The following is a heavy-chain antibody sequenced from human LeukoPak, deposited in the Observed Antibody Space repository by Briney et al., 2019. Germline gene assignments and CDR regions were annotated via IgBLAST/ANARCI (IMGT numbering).Heavy chain of an antibody. D-gene: IGHD6-19*01. CDR1: GASISTYY. CDR3: ARGYASGQGWFDP. J-gene: IGHJ5*02. CDR2: ISYSGSA. V-gene: IGHV4-59*01. Sequence: SETLSLTCTVSGASISTYYWSWIRLPPGKGLEWIGYISYSGSANYNPSLKSRVTISADTSKNQFSLKLTSVTAADTAVYYCARGYASGQGWFDPWGQGTLVTVSS.